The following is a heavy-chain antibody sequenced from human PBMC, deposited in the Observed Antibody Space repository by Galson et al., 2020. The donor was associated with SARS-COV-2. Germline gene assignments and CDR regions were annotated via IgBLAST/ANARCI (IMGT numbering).Heavy chain of an antibody. CDR3: ASQYSSSWYAEYFQH. V-gene: IGHV4-30-4*01. CDR2: IYYSGST. Sequence: SETLSLTCTVSGGSISSGDYYWSWIRQPPGTGLEWIGYIYYSGSTYYNPSLKSRVTISVDTSKNQFSLKLSSVTAADTAVYYCASQYSSSWYAEYFQHWGQGTLVTVSS. J-gene: IGHJ1*01. D-gene: IGHD6-13*01. CDR1: GGSISSGDYY.